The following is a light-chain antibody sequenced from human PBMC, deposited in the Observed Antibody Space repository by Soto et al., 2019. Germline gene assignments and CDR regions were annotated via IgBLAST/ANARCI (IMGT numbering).Light chain of an antibody. CDR1: QSVSRI. CDR3: QQYDEWPPT. Sequence: EIVMTQSPATLSVSPGERTTLSCRASQSVSRILAWYQQKPGQAPRLLIYGASTRATGIPVRFSGSGSGTEFTLTISSLQSEDFAVYYCQQYDEWPPTFGQGTRWIS. V-gene: IGKV3-15*01. CDR2: GAS. J-gene: IGKJ1*01.